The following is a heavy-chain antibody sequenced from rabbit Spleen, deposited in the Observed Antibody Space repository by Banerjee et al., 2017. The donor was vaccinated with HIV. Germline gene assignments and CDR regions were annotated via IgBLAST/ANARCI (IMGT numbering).Heavy chain of an antibody. V-gene: IGHV1S45*01. D-gene: IGHD4-2*01. CDR2: IDPIFGTT. CDR1: GVSFNDKDV. CDR3: ARDAAGREDFNL. Sequence: QEQLEESGGGLVKPEGSLTLTCKASGVSFNDKDVMCWVRQAPGKGLEWIGYIDPIFGTTYYASWAKGRFTISKTSSTTVTLQMTSLTGADTATYFCARDAAGREDFNLWGPGTLVTVS. J-gene: IGHJ4*01.